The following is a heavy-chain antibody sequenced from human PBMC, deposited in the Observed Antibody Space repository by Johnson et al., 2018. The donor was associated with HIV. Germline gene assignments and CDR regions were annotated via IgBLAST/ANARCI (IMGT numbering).Heavy chain of an antibody. CDR3: AKVRSWYFLRAFDH. Sequence: QVQLVESGGGVVQPGRSLRLSCAASGFTFSSYGMHWVRQAPGKGLEWVAVITYDGSNKYYADSVKGRFTISRDNSKNTLYLQMNSLRAEDTAVYYCAKVRSWYFLRAFDHWGQGTMVTIS. CDR1: GFTFSSYG. D-gene: IGHD6-13*01. V-gene: IGHV3-30*18. J-gene: IGHJ3*01. CDR2: ITYDGSNK.